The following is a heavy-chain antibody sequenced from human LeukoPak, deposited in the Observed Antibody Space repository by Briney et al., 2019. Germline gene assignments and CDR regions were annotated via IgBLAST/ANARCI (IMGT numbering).Heavy chain of an antibody. CDR2: IGKAGDI. CDR3: ARGAAGFDP. D-gene: IGHD2-15*01. Sequence: GGSLRLSCAASGFTFSNYDMRWVRHGIGKGLEWVSGIGKAGDIYYAGSVKGRFTISRENAKNSLYLQMNSLRAGDTAVYYCARGAAGFDPWGQGTQVTVSS. V-gene: IGHV3-13*01. CDR1: GFTFSNYD. J-gene: IGHJ5*02.